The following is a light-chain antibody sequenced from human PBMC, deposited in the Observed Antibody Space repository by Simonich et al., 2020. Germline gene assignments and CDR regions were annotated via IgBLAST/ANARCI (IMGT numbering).Light chain of an antibody. CDR1: QSLLHSNGYNY. Sequence: DIVMTQSPLSLPVTPGEPASISCRSSQSLLHSNGYNYLDWYLQKPGQSPQLLVYLGSNRASGGHDRLSGSGSGTDFTLKISRVEAEDVGVYYCMQALQTLRTFGQGTKVEIK. V-gene: IGKV2-28*01. CDR3: MQALQTLRT. J-gene: IGKJ1*01. CDR2: LGS.